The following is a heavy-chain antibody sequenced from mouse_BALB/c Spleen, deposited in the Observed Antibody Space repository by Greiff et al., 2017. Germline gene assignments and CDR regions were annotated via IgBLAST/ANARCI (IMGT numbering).Heavy chain of an antibody. CDR3: ARRFDGYYVFAY. V-gene: IGHV1S135*01. CDR1: GYAFTSYN. D-gene: IGHD2-3*01. J-gene: IGHJ3*01. CDR2: IDPYNGGT. Sequence: EVQVVESGPELVKPGASVKVSCKASGYAFTSYNMYWVKQSHGKSLEWIGYIDPYNGGTSYNQKFKGKATLTVDKSSSTAYRHLNSLTSEDSAVYYCARRFDGYYVFAYWGQGTLVTVSA.